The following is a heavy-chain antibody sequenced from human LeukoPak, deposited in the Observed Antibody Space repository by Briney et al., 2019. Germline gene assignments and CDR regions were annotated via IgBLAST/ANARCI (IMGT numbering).Heavy chain of an antibody. CDR2: ICGNNNGT. CDR3: AKGGGGGCASRLAD. J-gene: IGHJ4*02. Sequence: QPGGSLSLFCAASGLTFSSYAMSWVRQAPGKGLEWVSSICGNNNGTYYADSVKGRFTISRDNSKHTLYLQINSLRAEDTAVYYCAKGGGGGCASRLADWGQGTRVTVSS. V-gene: IGHV3-23*01. CDR1: GLTFSSYA. D-gene: IGHD2-15*01.